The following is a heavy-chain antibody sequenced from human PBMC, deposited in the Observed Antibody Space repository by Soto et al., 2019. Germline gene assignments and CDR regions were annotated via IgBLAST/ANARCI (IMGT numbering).Heavy chain of an antibody. Sequence: GGSLRLSCTASGFTFGDYAMSWFRQAPGKGLEWVCFIRSKAYGGTIEYAASVKGRFTISRDDSKSIAYLQMNSLKTENTAVFYCTKPLPLISGYDYQNDSWAQGTLVTVSS. CDR2: IRSKAYGGTI. CDR3: TKPLPLISGYDYQNDS. V-gene: IGHV3-49*03. J-gene: IGHJ4*02. CDR1: GFTFGDYA. D-gene: IGHD5-12*01.